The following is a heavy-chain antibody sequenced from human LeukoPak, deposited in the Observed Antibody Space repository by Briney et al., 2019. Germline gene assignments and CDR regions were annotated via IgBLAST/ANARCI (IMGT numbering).Heavy chain of an antibody. V-gene: IGHV3-21*01. CDR2: ISSSSTYI. J-gene: IGHJ4*02. D-gene: IGHD2-2*01. CDR3: ARARYCSSTNCYEHDY. CDR1: GFTFSSYS. Sequence: GGSLRLSCAASGFTFSSYSMNWVRQAPGKGLEWVSSISSSSTYIYYADSVKGRFTISRDNAKNSLYLQMNSLRAEDTAVYYCARARYCSSTNCYEHDYWGQGTQVTVSS.